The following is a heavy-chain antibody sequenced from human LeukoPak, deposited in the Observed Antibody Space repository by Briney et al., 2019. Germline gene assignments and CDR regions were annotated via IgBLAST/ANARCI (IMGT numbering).Heavy chain of an antibody. CDR2: VKQDGSER. Sequence: GGSLRLSCAASGFTFSNYDMHWVRQAPGKGLEWVGNVKQDGSERNYVDSVKGRFTISRDSAKKSLYLQMNSLRAEDTAVYYCARDWGAYYHFFDYWGQGTLVTVSS. CDR1: GFTFSNYD. V-gene: IGHV3-7*01. J-gene: IGHJ4*02. D-gene: IGHD3-22*01. CDR3: ARDWGAYYHFFDY.